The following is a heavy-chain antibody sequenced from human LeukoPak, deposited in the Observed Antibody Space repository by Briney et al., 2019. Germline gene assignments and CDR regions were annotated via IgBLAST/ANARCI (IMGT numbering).Heavy chain of an antibody. CDR1: GGSISSSSYY. D-gene: IGHD2-15*01. J-gene: IGHJ3*02. Sequence: SETLSLTCTVSGGSISSSSYYWGWIRQPPGKGLEWIGSIYYSGSTYYNPSLKSRVTISVDTSKNQFSPKLSSVTAADTAVYYCARIPVPAAIPGVVVVAATPGAFDIWGQGTMVTVSS. V-gene: IGHV4-39*01. CDR3: ARIPVPAAIPGVVVVAATPGAFDI. CDR2: IYYSGST.